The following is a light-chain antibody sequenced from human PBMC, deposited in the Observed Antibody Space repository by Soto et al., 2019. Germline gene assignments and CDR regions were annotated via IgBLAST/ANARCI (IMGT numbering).Light chain of an antibody. CDR1: QSVSNN. CDR3: QQYNNWPPFT. CDR2: GAS. V-gene: IGKV3-15*01. J-gene: IGKJ3*01. Sequence: EIVMTQSPATLSVSPGERATLSCRASQSVSNNLAWYQQKPGQAPRLLIYGASTRATGIPARFSGSGSGTEFTLTISSLPSEYVAVYYWQQYNNWPPFTFGPGTKVDIK.